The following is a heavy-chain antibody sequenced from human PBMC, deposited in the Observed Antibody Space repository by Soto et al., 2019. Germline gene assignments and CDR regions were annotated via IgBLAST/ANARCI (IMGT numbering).Heavy chain of an antibody. Sequence: GGSLRLSCAASGFTFSSYGMHWVRQAPGKGLEWVAVISYDGSNKYYADSVKGRFTISRDNSKNTLYLQMNSLRAEDRAVYYCAKDLIDSDQNYDILTGYYKAGYYYYGMDVWGQGTTVTVSS. D-gene: IGHD3-9*01. V-gene: IGHV3-30*18. CDR3: AKDLIDSDQNYDILTGYYKAGYYYYGMDV. J-gene: IGHJ6*02. CDR1: GFTFSSYG. CDR2: ISYDGSNK.